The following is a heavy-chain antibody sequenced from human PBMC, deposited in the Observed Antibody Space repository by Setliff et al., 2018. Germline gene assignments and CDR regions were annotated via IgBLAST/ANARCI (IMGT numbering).Heavy chain of an antibody. J-gene: IGHJ4*02. Sequence: ETLSLTCRVSGGSVSTFSWTWIRQPPGKGLEWIGYIFTSGSTQYNPSLKSRATISRDTSSNQFSLKLFSVTAADTAVYYCAHSTTFDLHHDYWGQGALVTVSS. CDR2: IFTSGST. D-gene: IGHD3-9*01. V-gene: IGHV4-4*09. CDR3: AHSTTFDLHHDY. CDR1: GGSVSTFS.